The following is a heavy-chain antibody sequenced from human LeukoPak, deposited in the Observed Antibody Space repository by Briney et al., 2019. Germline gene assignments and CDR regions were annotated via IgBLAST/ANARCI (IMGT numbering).Heavy chain of an antibody. Sequence: SVKVSCKASGGTFSSYAISWVRQAPGQGLDWMGRIIPIFGTANYAQKFQGRVTITTDESTSTAYMELSSLRSEDTAVYYCARVGVGATSPFGYWGQGTLVTVSS. CDR2: IIPIFGTA. CDR1: GGTFSSYA. D-gene: IGHD1-26*01. CDR3: ARVGVGATSPFGY. J-gene: IGHJ4*02. V-gene: IGHV1-69*05.